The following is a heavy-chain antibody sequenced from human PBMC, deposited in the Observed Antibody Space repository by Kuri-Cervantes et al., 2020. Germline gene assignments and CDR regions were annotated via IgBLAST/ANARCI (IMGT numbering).Heavy chain of an antibody. Sequence: GESLKISCVASGFTFGGYNMNWVRQAPGKGLEWVSSISSTSTYIYYADSVRGRFTISRDNAKNSLYLHMNSLRAEDTAVYYCARVPTYYYDSSSYYHFDYWGQGTLVTVSS. V-gene: IGHV3-21*01. CDR3: ARVPTYYYDSSSYYHFDY. J-gene: IGHJ4*02. CDR2: ISSTSTYI. CDR1: GFTFGGYN. D-gene: IGHD3-22*01.